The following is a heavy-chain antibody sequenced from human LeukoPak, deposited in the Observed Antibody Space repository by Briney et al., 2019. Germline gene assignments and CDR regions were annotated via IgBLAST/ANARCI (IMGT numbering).Heavy chain of an antibody. CDR2: IYSGGST. V-gene: IGHV3-53*01. Sequence: GGSLRFSCAASGFTVSSNHMSRVRQAPGKGLEWVSVIYSGGSTDYADSVKGRFTISRDNLKNTLYLQMNTLRAEDTAVYYCARGPAGYNWGQGTLVTVSS. J-gene: IGHJ4*02. CDR3: ARGPAGYN. CDR1: GFTVSSNH. D-gene: IGHD1-1*01.